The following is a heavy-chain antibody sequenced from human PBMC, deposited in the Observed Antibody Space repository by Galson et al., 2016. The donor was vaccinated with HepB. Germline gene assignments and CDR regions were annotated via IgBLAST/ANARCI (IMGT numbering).Heavy chain of an antibody. V-gene: IGHV3-74*01. Sequence: SLRLSCAASNFTFSRHWMHWVRQAPGKGLVWVSRINSDGSTTTYADFVKGRFTISRDNANNIVYLEMNSLRAEDTAIYYCARVSGDYGDYDRLDFWGQGTLVTVSS. J-gene: IGHJ4*02. CDR3: ARVSGDYGDYDRLDF. D-gene: IGHD4-17*01. CDR1: NFTFSRHW. CDR2: INSDGSTT.